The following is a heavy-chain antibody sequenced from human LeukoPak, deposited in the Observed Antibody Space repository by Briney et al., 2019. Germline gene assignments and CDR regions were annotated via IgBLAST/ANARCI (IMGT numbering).Heavy chain of an antibody. V-gene: IGHV4-59*12. D-gene: IGHD3-10*01. Sequence: SETLSLTCTVSGGSISSYYWSWIRQPPGKGLEWIGYIYHSGSTYYNPSLKSRVTISVDRSKNQFSLKLSSVTAADTAVYYCARDGFGVPTVYMDVWGKGTTVTVSS. J-gene: IGHJ6*03. CDR3: ARDGFGVPTVYMDV. CDR2: IYHSGST. CDR1: GGSISSYY.